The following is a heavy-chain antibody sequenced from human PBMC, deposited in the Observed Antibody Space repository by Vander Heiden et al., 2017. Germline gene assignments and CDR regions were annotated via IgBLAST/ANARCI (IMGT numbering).Heavy chain of an antibody. J-gene: IGHJ6*02. CDR2: SYPGHDDT. Sequence: EVQLVQSGAEVKKPGESQKLSCKGSAYSFTRYWIGWGRQITGQGLEWMGISYPGHDDTRYSPSCQDQVTISAGRSISTADLQWSSLRASDAAMYYCASRTVGANDYYYYGMDVWGQVTTVTVSS. D-gene: IGHD1-26*01. V-gene: IGHV5-51*01. CDR1: AYSFTRYW. CDR3: ASRTVGANDYYYYGMDV.